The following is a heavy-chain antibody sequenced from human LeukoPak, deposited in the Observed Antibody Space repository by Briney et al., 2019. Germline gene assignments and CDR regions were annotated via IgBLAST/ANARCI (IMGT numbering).Heavy chain of an antibody. J-gene: IGHJ4*02. CDR2: IYYSGST. CDR1: GVSISSGDYY. Sequence: SQTLSLTCTVSGVSISSGDYYWSWIRQPPGKGLEWIGYIYYSGSTYYNPSLKSRVTISVDTSKNQFSLKLSSVTAADTAVYYCARVYGYSNTPFDYWGQGTLVTVSS. CDR3: ARVYGYSNTPFDY. V-gene: IGHV4-30-4*01. D-gene: IGHD4-11*01.